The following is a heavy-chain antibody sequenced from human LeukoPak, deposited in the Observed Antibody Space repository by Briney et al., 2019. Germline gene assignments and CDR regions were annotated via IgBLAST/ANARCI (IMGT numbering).Heavy chain of an antibody. CDR1: GVSISSSNW. D-gene: IGHD5-12*01. CDR2: IYHSGST. Sequence: PSETLSLTCAVSGVSISSSNWWSWVRQPPGKGLEWIGEIYHSGSTNYNPSLKSRVTISVNKSKNQFSLKLSSVTAADTAVYYCASAPSGYPYYYYGMDVWGQGTTVTVSS. J-gene: IGHJ6*02. CDR3: ASAPSGYPYYYYGMDV. V-gene: IGHV4-4*02.